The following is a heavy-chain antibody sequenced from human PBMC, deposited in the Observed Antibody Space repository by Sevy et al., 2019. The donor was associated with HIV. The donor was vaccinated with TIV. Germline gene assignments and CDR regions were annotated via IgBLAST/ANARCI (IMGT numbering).Heavy chain of an antibody. CDR3: ARDSAHQLLLIWFDL. Sequence: ASVKVSCKASGYTFTSYGISWVRQAPGQGLEWMGWISAYNGNTNYAQKLQGRVTMTTDTSTSTAYMELRSLRSDDTAVYYCARDSAHQLLLIWFDLWGQGTLVTVSS. CDR1: GYTFTSYG. CDR2: ISAYNGNT. D-gene: IGHD2-2*01. J-gene: IGHJ5*02. V-gene: IGHV1-18*01.